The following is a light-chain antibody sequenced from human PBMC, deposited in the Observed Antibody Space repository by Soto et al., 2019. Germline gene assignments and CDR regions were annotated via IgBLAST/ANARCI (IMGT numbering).Light chain of an antibody. CDR3: QQYYNTPFT. V-gene: IGKV4-1*01. J-gene: IGKJ3*01. Sequence: DIVMTQSPDSLAVSLGERATINCKSSQSVIYSSNNKNYLAWYQQKPGQPPKLLIYWASTRESGVPDRFSGSGSGTDFTLTISSLQAEDVAVYYCQQYYNTPFTFGPGTKVDIK. CDR1: QSVIYSSNNKNY. CDR2: WAS.